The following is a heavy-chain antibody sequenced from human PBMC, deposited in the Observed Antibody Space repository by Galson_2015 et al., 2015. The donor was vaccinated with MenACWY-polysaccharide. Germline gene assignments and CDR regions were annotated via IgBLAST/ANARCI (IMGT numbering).Heavy chain of an antibody. D-gene: IGHD1-26*01. CDR2: IWYDGSNK. CDR1: EFTFNYYG. J-gene: IGHJ6*03. V-gene: IGHV3-33*01. CDR3: ARAKRGAATVLDYYMDV. Sequence: SLRLSCAASEFTFNYYGMQWVRQAPGKGLEWVALIWYDGSNKYYADSVKGRFTISRDNSKNTLYLQMNSLRAEDMAVYYCARAKRGAATVLDYYMDVWGKGTTVIVSS.